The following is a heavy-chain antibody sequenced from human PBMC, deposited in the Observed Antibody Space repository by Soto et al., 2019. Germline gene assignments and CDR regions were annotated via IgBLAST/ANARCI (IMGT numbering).Heavy chain of an antibody. CDR1: GGSFSGYY. CDR2: INHSGST. V-gene: IGHV4-34*01. D-gene: IGHD3-3*01. J-gene: IGHJ6*02. Sequence: SETLSLTCAVYGGSFSGYYWSWIRQPPGKGLEWIGEINHSGSTNYNPSLKSRVTISVDTSKNQFSLKLSSVTAADTAVYYCARGRVSRGYGDRHYYYGMDVWGQGTTVTVSS. CDR3: ARGRVSRGYGDRHYYYGMDV.